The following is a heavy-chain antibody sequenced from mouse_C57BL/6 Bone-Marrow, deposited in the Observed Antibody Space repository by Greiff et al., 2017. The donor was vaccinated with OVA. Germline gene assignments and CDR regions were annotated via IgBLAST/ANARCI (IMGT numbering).Heavy chain of an antibody. CDR1: GYTFTGYW. V-gene: IGHV1-9*01. J-gene: IGHJ3*01. Sequence: QVQLQQSGAELMKPGASVKLSCKATGYTFTGYWIEWVKQRPGHGLEWIGEILPGSGSTNYNEKFKGKATFTADTSSNATYMQLSSLTTEDSATYDCAREIYDGYWVAYWGQGTLVTVSA. CDR3: AREIYDGYWVAY. D-gene: IGHD2-3*01. CDR2: ILPGSGST.